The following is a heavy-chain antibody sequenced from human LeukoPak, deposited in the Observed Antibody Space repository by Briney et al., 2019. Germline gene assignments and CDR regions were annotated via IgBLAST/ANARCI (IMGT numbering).Heavy chain of an antibody. D-gene: IGHD1-26*01. CDR2: TRNKANSYST. V-gene: IGHV3-72*01. J-gene: IGHJ4*02. CDR1: GFTLSDHY. CDR3: GRSRAGAIDY. Sequence: GGSLRLSCAASGFTLSDHYMDWVRQAPGKELEWVGRTRNKANSYSTEYAASVKGSFTISTDESKNSLYLQMNSLKTEDTAVYYCGRSRAGAIDYWGQGTLVTVSS.